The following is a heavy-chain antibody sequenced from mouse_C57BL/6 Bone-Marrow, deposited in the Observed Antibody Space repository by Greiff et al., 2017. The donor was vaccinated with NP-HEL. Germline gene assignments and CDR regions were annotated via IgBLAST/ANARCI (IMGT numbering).Heavy chain of an antibody. CDR1: GFSLTSYG. V-gene: IGHV2-5*01. Sequence: QVHVQQSGPGLVQPSQSLSITCTVSGFSLTSYGVHWVRQSPGKGLEWLGVIWRGGSTDYTAAFMSRLSLTKENSTSQVFFKLHSLQADDTAIYYGAKGGCYGSSDGAMDYWGQGTSVTVSS. D-gene: IGHD1-1*01. CDR2: IWRGGST. J-gene: IGHJ4*01. CDR3: AKGGCYGSSDGAMDY.